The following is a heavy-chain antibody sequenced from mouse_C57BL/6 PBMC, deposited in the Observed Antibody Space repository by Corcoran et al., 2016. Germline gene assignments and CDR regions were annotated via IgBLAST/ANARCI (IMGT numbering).Heavy chain of an antibody. J-gene: IGHJ1*03. CDR3: ATYDYDWYFDV. V-gene: IGHV1-9*01. Sequence: QVQLQQSGAELMKPGASVKLSCKATGYTFTGYWIEWVKQRPGHGLEWIGEILPGSCSTNYNEKFKGKATFTADTSSNTAYMQLSSLTTEDSAIYYCATYDYDWYFDVWGTGTTVTVSS. D-gene: IGHD2-4*01. CDR1: GYTFTGYW. CDR2: ILPGSCST.